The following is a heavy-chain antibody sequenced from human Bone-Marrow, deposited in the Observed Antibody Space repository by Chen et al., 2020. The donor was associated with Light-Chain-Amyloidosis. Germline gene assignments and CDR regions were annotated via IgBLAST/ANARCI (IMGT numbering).Heavy chain of an antibody. CDR1: GYTFSSYS. CDR2: VIASGGST. CDR3: ARSSGWWAYNF. V-gene: IGHV3-23*01. Sequence: EEQLLESGGDLVQPGGSLRLSCEASGYTFSSYSMAWVRQAPGKGLEWLSDVIASGGSTFYADSVKGRFTISRDNSKNTLYLQMNSLRADDTALYYCARSSGWWAYNFWGQGTLVTVSS. D-gene: IGHD6-19*01. J-gene: IGHJ4*02.